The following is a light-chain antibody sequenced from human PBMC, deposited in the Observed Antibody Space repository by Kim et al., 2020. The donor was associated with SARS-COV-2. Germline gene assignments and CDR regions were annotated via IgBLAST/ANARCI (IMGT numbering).Light chain of an antibody. V-gene: IGKV3-20*01. Sequence: APGERATLSCRATQSVNTDYLPWYQQKPGQAPRLLIYVASRRVTGIPDRFSGSGSGTDFALTISRLEPEDFAVYFCQQYGNSPWTFGQGTKVDIK. CDR1: QSVNTDY. CDR2: VAS. CDR3: QQYGNSPWT. J-gene: IGKJ1*01.